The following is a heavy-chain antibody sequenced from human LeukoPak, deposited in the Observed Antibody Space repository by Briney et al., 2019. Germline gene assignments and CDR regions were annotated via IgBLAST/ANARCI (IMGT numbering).Heavy chain of an antibody. Sequence: GGSLRLSCAASGFTFSSYWMSWVRLAPGKGLEWVANIKQDGSEKYYVDSVKGRFTISRDNAKNSLYLQMNSLRAEDTAVYYCARVVAGGTPAISGVVTAFWAFDIWGQGTMVTVSS. J-gene: IGHJ3*02. CDR1: GFTFSSYW. V-gene: IGHV3-7*01. CDR2: IKQDGSEK. D-gene: IGHD3-3*01. CDR3: ARVVAGGTPAISGVVTAFWAFDI.